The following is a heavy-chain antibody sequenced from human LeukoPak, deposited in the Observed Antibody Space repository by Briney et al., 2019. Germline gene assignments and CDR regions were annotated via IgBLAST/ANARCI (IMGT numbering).Heavy chain of an antibody. Sequence: SETLSLTCAVHDGSFTSIYWSWNRQPPGRGLEWIGEITHSGSTNYNPSLKSRVTISLDTSKNQFSLKLNSVTAADAAVYYCARYTMAAAPRFDNWGQGTLVAVSS. V-gene: IGHV4-34*01. CDR3: ARYTMAAAPRFDN. J-gene: IGHJ4*02. D-gene: IGHD3-10*01. CDR2: ITHSGST. CDR1: DGSFTSIY.